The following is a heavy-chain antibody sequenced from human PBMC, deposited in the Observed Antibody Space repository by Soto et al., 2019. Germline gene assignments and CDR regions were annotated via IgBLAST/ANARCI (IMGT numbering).Heavy chain of an antibody. CDR1: GGTFSSYA. CDR3: ARGPEFYGSSGYYQLEYFQH. V-gene: IGHV1-69*12. J-gene: IGHJ1*01. CDR2: IIPIFGTA. Sequence: QVQLVQSGAEVKKPGSSVKVSCKASGGTFSSYAISWVRQAPGQGLEWMGGIIPIFGTANYAQKFQGRVTITADESTSTAYRELSSLGSEDTAVYYCARGPEFYGSSGYYQLEYFQHWGQGTLVTVSS. D-gene: IGHD3-22*01.